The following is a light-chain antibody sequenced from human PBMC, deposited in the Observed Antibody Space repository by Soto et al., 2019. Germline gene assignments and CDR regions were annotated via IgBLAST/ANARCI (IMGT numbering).Light chain of an antibody. Sequence: DIVMTQSPDSLAVSLGERATINCKSSQSLLYSSNNKNFLTWYQQKPGQPPKLLIYWASTRESGVPDRFSGGGSGTDFTLTISSLQAEDVAVYYCQQYHSTPLTFGGGTKVEIK. CDR1: QSLLYSSNNKNF. V-gene: IGKV4-1*01. CDR3: QQYHSTPLT. CDR2: WAS. J-gene: IGKJ4*01.